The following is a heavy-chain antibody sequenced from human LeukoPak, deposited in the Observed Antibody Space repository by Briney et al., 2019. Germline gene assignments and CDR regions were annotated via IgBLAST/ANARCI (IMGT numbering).Heavy chain of an antibody. CDR1: GGSISSYY. CDR2: IYYSAST. CDR3: ARLLSSGYSYGSSYYYYGMDV. Sequence: SETLSLTCTVSGGSISSYYWSWIRQPPGKGLEWIGYIYYSASTNYNPSLKSRVTISVDTSKNQFSLKLSSVTAADTAVYYCARLLSSGYSYGSSYYYYGMDVWGQGTTVTVSS. J-gene: IGHJ6*02. V-gene: IGHV4-59*08. D-gene: IGHD5-18*01.